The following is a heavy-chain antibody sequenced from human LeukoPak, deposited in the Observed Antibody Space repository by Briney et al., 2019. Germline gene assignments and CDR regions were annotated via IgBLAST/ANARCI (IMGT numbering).Heavy chain of an antibody. CDR2: VSNDGNSK. Sequence: GGSLRLSCLASGFTFKNYAFHWVRQAPGTGLDWLAVVSNDGNSKFYAGSVKGRFTISRDNSENTIHLQKNSLRGEDTAVYYWSRGDGFMIRDWGQGTLDTVPS. CDR1: GFTFKNYA. D-gene: IGHD5-24*01. CDR3: SRGDGFMIRD. J-gene: IGHJ4*02. V-gene: IGHV3-30*14.